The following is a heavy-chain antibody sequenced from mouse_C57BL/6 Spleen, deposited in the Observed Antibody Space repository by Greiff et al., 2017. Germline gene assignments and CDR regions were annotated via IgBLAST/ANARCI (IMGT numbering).Heavy chain of an antibody. J-gene: IGHJ1*03. CDR2: ISDGGSYT. Sequence: EVQRVESGGGLVKPGGSLKLSCAASGFTFSSYAMSWVRQTPEKRLEWVATISDGGSYTYYPDNVKGRFTISRDNAKNNLYLQMSHLKSEDTAMYYCARESHYGSSSWYFDVWGTGTTVTVSS. D-gene: IGHD1-1*01. CDR3: ARESHYGSSSWYFDV. CDR1: GFTFSSYA. V-gene: IGHV5-4*01.